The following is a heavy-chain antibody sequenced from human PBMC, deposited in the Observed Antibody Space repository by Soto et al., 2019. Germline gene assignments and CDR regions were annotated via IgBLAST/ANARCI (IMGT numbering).Heavy chain of an antibody. V-gene: IGHV3-21*01. Sequence: EVQLLESGGGLVKPGGSLRLSCAASGFSFSIYTMNWVRQAPGKGLEWVSSISSSGAYIYYADSVKGRFTISRDNAKNSLYLQMKTLRADDTAVYYGARLKPLRISDGVYCGVDVWGQGTTVTVSS. CDR3: ARLKPLRISDGVYCGVDV. CDR2: ISSSGAYI. CDR1: GFSFSIYT. D-gene: IGHD3-3*02. J-gene: IGHJ6*02.